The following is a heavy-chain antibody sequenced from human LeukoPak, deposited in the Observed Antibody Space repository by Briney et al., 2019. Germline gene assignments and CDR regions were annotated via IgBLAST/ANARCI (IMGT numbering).Heavy chain of an antibody. CDR1: GFTFSSYA. Sequence: GGSLRLSCAASGFTFSSYAMHWVRQAPGKGLEWVAVISYDGSNKYYADSVKGRFTISRDNAKNTLYPQVNSLRVEDTAVYYCAREGTGSYMDVWGKGTAVTVSS. D-gene: IGHD1/OR15-1a*01. CDR3: AREGTGSYMDV. J-gene: IGHJ6*03. CDR2: ISYDGSNK. V-gene: IGHV3-30-3*01.